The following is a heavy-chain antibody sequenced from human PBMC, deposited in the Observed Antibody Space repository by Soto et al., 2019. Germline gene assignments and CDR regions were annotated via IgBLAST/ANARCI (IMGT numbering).Heavy chain of an antibody. V-gene: IGHV1-18*01. CDR2: ISAYNGNT. D-gene: IGHD4-17*01. CDR1: GYTFTSYD. CDR3: ARDSDYGDPQYHYYGMDV. J-gene: IGHJ6*02. Sequence: GASVKVSCKASGYTFTSYDINWVRQAPGQGLEWMGWISAYNGNTNYAQKLQGRVTMTTDTSTSTAYMELRSLRPDDTAVYYCARDSDYGDPQYHYYGMDVWGQGTTVTVSS.